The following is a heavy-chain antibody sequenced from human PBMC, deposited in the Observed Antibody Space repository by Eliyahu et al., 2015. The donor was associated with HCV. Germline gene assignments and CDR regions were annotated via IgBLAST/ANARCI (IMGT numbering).Heavy chain of an antibody. J-gene: IGHJ4*02. V-gene: IGHV3-7*01. CDR1: GFSFRSYW. CDR2: IKQDGSEK. Sequence: EVQLVESGGGLVQPGGSLXLSCAASGFSFRSYWLSWVRQAPGKGLEWVANIKQDGSEKYYVDSVKGRFTISRDNAKNSLYLQMNSLRAEDTAVYYCARELEQQLVLDYWGQGTLVTVYS. D-gene: IGHD6-13*01. CDR3: ARELEQQLVLDY.